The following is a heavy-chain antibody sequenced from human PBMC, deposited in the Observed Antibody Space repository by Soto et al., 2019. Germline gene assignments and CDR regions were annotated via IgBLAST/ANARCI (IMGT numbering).Heavy chain of an antibody. CDR1: GFPFSNFA. CDR3: GKGSDYVLKGTPFRKVQYYYYYMDV. CDR2: ISGGGVNK. J-gene: IGHJ6*03. D-gene: IGHD3-16*01. V-gene: IGHV3-23*01. Sequence: EVQLLESGGALVQSGGSLRLPCAASGFPFSNFAMSWVRQAPGKGREWASGISGGGVNKDHADSVKGRFTISRDNSKNTLYLQMNSLRAEDTAVYYCGKGSDYVLKGTPFRKVQYYYYYMDVWGKGTTVTVSS.